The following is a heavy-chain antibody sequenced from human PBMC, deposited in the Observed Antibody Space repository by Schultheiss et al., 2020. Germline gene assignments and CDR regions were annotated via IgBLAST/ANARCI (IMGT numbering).Heavy chain of an antibody. V-gene: IGHV4-30-4*01. D-gene: IGHD2-2*01. CDR2: IYYSGST. J-gene: IGHJ4*02. CDR1: GGSISSGDYY. Sequence: SETLSLTCTVSGGSISSGDYYWSWIRQPPGKGLEWIGYIYYSGSTYYNPSLKSRVTMSVDTSKNQFSLKLSSVTAADTAVYYCAKEGDVYCSSTSCRPADYWGQGTLVTVSS. CDR3: AKEGDVYCSSTSCRPADY.